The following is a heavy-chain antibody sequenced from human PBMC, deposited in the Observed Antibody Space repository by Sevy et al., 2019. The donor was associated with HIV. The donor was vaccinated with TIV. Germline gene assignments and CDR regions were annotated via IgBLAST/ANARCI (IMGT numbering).Heavy chain of an antibody. CDR2: MTSSGSYI. CDR1: GFTFSTST. Sequence: GGCLRLSCAASGFTFSTSTMNWVRQAPGKGLEWVSLMTSSGSYILYADSVKGRFTISRDNAKNSVFLHMNSLRVEDTAVYYCVRDGWNYWGQGTLVTSPQ. CDR3: VRDGWNY. V-gene: IGHV3-21*01. D-gene: IGHD2-15*01. J-gene: IGHJ4*02.